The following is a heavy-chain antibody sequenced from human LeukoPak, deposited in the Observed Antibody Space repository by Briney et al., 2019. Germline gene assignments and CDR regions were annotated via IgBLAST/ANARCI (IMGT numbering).Heavy chain of an antibody. CDR1: GGTFSSYA. Sequence: SVKVSCKASGGTFSSYAISWVRQAPGQGLQWMGRIIPIFGTANYAQKFQGRVTITTDESTSTAYMELSSMRSEDTAVYYCARDHDYGGNLDYWGQGTLVTVSS. D-gene: IGHD4-23*01. CDR3: ARDHDYGGNLDY. J-gene: IGHJ4*02. CDR2: IIPIFGTA. V-gene: IGHV1-69*05.